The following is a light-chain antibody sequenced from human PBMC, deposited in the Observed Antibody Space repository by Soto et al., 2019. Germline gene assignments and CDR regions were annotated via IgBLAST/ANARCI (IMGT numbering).Light chain of an antibody. CDR3: QQYNSYPYT. J-gene: IGKJ2*01. Sequence: DIQLTQSPSTLSTSVGDRVTITCRASQSISSWLAWYQQKPGKAPNLLIYKASRLQSGVPSRFSGSGSGTEFTLTISSLQPDDFATYYCQQYNSYPYTFGQGTKLETK. V-gene: IGKV1-5*03. CDR1: QSISSW. CDR2: KAS.